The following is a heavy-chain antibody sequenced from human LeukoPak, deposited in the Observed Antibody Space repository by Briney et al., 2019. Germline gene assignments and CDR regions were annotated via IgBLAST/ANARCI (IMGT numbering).Heavy chain of an antibody. CDR2: TYYRSKWYN. CDR1: GDSVSSNSAA. D-gene: IGHD3-22*01. V-gene: IGHV6-1*01. J-gene: IGHJ6*03. CDR3: ARGSSYYDTWANYYYMDV. Sequence: SQTLSLTCAISGDSVSSNSAAWNWIRQSPSRGLEWLGRTYYRSKWYNDYAVSVKSRITINPDTSKNQFSLQLNSVTPEDTAVYYCARGSSYYDTWANYYYMDVWGKGTTVTVSS.